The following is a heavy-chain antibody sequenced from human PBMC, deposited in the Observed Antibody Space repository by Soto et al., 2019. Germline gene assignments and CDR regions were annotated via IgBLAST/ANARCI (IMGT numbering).Heavy chain of an antibody. D-gene: IGHD3-16*01. V-gene: IGHV4-34*01. CDR1: GGFLIESY. J-gene: IGHJ5*02. CDR3: VRIRYQLPSSVLWLDP. Sequence: SETLSLTCAVYGGFLIESYCTFIRYPPLKWLEWIGEINHVGGTNYNPSLKSRVTMSVDTSQNQFSLRLISVTAADTAMYFCVRIRYQLPSSVLWLDPWGQGTPVTVSS. CDR2: INHVGGT.